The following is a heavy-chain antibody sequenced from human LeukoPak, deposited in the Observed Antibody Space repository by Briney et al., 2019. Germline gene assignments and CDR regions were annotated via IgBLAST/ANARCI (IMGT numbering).Heavy chain of an antibody. J-gene: IGHJ4*02. CDR1: GFTFSSYA. Sequence: GGSLRLSCAASGFTFSSYAMHWVRQAPGKWLEWVAVISYDGSNKYYADSVKGRFTISRDNSKNTLYLQMNSLRAEDTAVYYCAREEWLVHHYFGYWGQGTLVTVSS. V-gene: IGHV3-30*04. CDR3: AREEWLVHHYFGY. CDR2: ISYDGSNK. D-gene: IGHD6-19*01.